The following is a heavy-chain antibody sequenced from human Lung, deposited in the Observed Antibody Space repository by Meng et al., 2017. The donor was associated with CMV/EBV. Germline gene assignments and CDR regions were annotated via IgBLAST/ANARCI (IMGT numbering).Heavy chain of an antibody. V-gene: IGHV3-48*04. CDR2: ISFSGTTM. Sequence: GGSLRLXCAASGFTFSDYSLNWVRQAPGKGLEWISYISFSGTTMYYADSVKGRFTISRDYAKNSLYLQMNSLRAEDTAVYYCARNWGYNDGTSYYWGMFDYWXKGTXVTVSS. D-gene: IGHD3-22*01. J-gene: IGHJ4*02. CDR3: ARNWGYNDGTSYYWGMFDY. CDR1: GFTFSDYS.